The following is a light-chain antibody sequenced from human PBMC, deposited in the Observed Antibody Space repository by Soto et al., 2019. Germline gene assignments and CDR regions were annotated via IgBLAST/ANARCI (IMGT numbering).Light chain of an antibody. J-gene: IGKJ5*01. Sequence: EIVLTQSPATLSLSPGERAILSCRASQSVGTYLAWYQQKPGQAPGLLIYDASNRATGIPARFGGSGSGTDFTLTISSLEPEDFAVYYCQQRSNWPRITFGQGTRLEI. V-gene: IGKV3-11*01. CDR2: DAS. CDR3: QQRSNWPRIT. CDR1: QSVGTY.